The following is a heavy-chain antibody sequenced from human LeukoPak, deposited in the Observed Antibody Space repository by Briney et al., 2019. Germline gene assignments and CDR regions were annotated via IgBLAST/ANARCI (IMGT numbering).Heavy chain of an antibody. V-gene: IGHV3-30-3*01. CDR1: GFTFSSYA. CDR3: ARGGDDILTGFDY. CDR2: ISYDGSNK. Sequence: GGSLRLSCAASGFTFSSYAMHWVRQAPGKGLEWVAVISYDGSNKYYADSVKGRFTISRGNSKNTLYLQMNSLRAEDTAVYYCARGGDDILTGFDYWGQGTLVTVSS. D-gene: IGHD3-9*01. J-gene: IGHJ4*02.